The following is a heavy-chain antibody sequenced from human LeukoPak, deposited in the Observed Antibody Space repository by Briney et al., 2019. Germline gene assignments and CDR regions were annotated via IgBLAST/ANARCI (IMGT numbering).Heavy chain of an antibody. CDR3: ASRSSTWSGYQDTLYYFDS. CDR1: GGFISSYY. Sequence: SETLSLTCTVSGGFISSYYWSWIRQPPGKGLEWIGYIYYSRTTEYNPSLKSRVTISADTSKNQFSLKLNSVTAADTAVYYCASRSSTWSGYQDTLYYFDSRGQGTLVTVSS. J-gene: IGHJ4*02. D-gene: IGHD3-3*01. V-gene: IGHV4-59*01. CDR2: IYYSRTT.